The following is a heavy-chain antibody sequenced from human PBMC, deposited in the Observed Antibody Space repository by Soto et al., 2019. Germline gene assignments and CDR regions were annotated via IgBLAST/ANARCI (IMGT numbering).Heavy chain of an antibody. Sequence: GGSLRLSCAASGFTFSSYWMSWVRQAAGKGLEWVANIKQDGSEKYYVDSVKGRFTISRDNAKNSLSLQMNSLRAEDTAVYYRARAPGCTSTSCYRGPFAYGGQGALVTVSS. CDR3: ARAPGCTSTSCYRGPFAY. CDR2: IKQDGSEK. J-gene: IGHJ4*02. CDR1: GFTFSSYW. V-gene: IGHV3-7*01. D-gene: IGHD2-2*02.